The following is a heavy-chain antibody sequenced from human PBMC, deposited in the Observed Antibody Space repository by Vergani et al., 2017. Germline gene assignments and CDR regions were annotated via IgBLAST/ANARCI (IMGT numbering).Heavy chain of an antibody. V-gene: IGHV1-69*13. CDR3: ARSELGRYGFDI. D-gene: IGHD3-10*01. Sequence: QVQLVQSGAEVKKPGSSVKVSCKASGGTFSSYGISWVRQAPGQGLEWMGRIIPIFGIANYAQKFQGRVTITADESTSTAYMELSSLRSEDTAGYYCARSELGRYGFDIWGQGTMVIVSS. CDR1: GGTFSSYG. J-gene: IGHJ3*02. CDR2: IIPIFGIA.